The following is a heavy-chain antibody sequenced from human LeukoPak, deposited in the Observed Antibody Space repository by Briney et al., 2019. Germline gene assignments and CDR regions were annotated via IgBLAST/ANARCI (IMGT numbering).Heavy chain of an antibody. D-gene: IGHD3-10*01. CDR3: ARGRGYYGSGSYSY. Sequence: RTSETLSLTCTVSGGSISSSSYYWSWIRQPPGKGLEWIGEINHSGSTNYNPSLKSRVTISVDTSKNQFSLKLSSVTAADTAVYYCARGRGYYGSGSYSYWGQGTLVTVSS. CDR2: INHSGST. V-gene: IGHV4-39*07. J-gene: IGHJ4*02. CDR1: GGSISSSSYY.